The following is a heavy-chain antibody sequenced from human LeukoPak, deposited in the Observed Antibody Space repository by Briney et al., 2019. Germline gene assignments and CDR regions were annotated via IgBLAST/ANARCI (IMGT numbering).Heavy chain of an antibody. CDR2: IIPILGIA. CDR1: GGTFSSYA. V-gene: IGHV1-69*04. CDR3: ARDSSDYGDYGYYYYGMDV. D-gene: IGHD4-17*01. J-gene: IGHJ6*02. Sequence: ASVKVSCKAYGGTFSSYAISWVRQAPGKGLEWMGRIIPILGIANYAQKFQGRVTITADKSTSTAYMELSSLRSEDTAVYYCARDSSDYGDYGYYYYGMDVWGQGTTVTVSS.